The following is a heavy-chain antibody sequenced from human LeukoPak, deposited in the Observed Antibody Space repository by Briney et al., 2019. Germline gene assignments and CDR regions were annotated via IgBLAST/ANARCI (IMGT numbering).Heavy chain of an antibody. J-gene: IGHJ4*02. D-gene: IGHD3-10*01. V-gene: IGHV1-69*06. CDR2: IISFFGAE. CDR1: GGTFNSSG. Sequence: SVKVSCKASGGTFNSSGISWVRQAPGQGLEWMGGIISFFGAEHYIQKFQGRLTITADKSTSTAYMELSSLRSEDTAVYYCARAGSYSNRYFDYWGQGTLVTVSS. CDR3: ARAGSYSNRYFDY.